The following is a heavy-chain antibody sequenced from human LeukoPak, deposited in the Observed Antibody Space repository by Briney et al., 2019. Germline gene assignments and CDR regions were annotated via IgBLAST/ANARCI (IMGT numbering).Heavy chain of an antibody. CDR2: TYYRSKWYN. Sequence: SQTLSLTCAISGDSVSSNSAAWNWIRQSPSRGLGWLGRTYYRSKWYNDYAVSVKSRITINPDTSKNQFSLQLNSVTPEDTAVYYCARGEIFGVVIPNWFDPWGQGTLVTVSS. CDR1: GDSVSSNSAA. D-gene: IGHD3-3*01. J-gene: IGHJ5*02. V-gene: IGHV6-1*01. CDR3: ARGEIFGVVIPNWFDP.